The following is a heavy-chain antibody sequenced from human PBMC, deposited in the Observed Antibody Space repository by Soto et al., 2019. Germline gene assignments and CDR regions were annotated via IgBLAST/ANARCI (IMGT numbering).Heavy chain of an antibody. J-gene: IGHJ4*02. Sequence: QVQLQESGPGLVKPSETLSLTCTVSGGSISSSFWSWVRQPPGKGLEWFGYIYDSGNTNYNPSLKSRVSISIDTSKNQFSLKLSPVTAADTAVYYCARGRTRYYFDYWGQGTLVTVSS. CDR1: GGSISSSF. CDR3: ARGRTRYYFDY. V-gene: IGHV4-59*01. CDR2: IYDSGNT.